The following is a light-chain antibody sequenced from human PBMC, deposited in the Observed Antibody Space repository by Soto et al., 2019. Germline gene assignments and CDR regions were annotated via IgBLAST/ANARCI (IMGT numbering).Light chain of an antibody. Sequence: DRVTITCRASQTISSWLAWYQQKPGKVPKLLIYAASTLQSGVPSRFSGSGSGTDFTLTISSLQPEDVATYYCQKYNSAPSITFGQGTRLEIK. V-gene: IGKV1-27*01. CDR1: QTISSW. J-gene: IGKJ5*01. CDR3: QKYNSAPSIT. CDR2: AAS.